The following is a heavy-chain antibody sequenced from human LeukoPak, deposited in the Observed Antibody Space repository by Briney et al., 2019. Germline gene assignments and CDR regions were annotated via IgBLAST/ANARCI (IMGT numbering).Heavy chain of an antibody. D-gene: IGHD2-15*01. CDR3: AKGGVVGTRYYFDS. CDR2: TKEDGSGS. CDR1: GFSFSYCW. Sequence: GGSLRLSCAASGFSFSYCWMSWVRQAPGKGLEWVANTKEDGSGSSYVDSVKGRFTISRDNAKNSLYLQMNSLRAEDTAVYYCAKGGVVGTRYYFDSWGQGTLVTVSS. J-gene: IGHJ4*02. V-gene: IGHV3-7*01.